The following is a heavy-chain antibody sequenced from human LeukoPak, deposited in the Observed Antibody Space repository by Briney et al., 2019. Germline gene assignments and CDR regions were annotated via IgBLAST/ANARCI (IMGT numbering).Heavy chain of an antibody. D-gene: IGHD5-18*01. V-gene: IGHV1-69*04. CDR2: IIPILGIA. J-gene: IGHJ5*02. CDR3: ARGEIQLWFP. CDR1: GGTFSSYA. Sequence: GASVKVSCKASGGTFSSYAISWVRQAPGQGLEWMGRIIPILGIANYAQKFQGRVTITADKSTSTAYMGLSSLRSEDTAVYYCARGEIQLWFPWGQGTLVTVSS.